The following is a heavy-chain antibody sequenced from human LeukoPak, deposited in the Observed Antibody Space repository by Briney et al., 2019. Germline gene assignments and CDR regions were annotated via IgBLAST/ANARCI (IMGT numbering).Heavy chain of an antibody. V-gene: IGHV4-39*07. J-gene: IGHJ4*02. D-gene: IGHD5-18*01. CDR1: GGSISSSSYY. CDR2: INHSGST. CDR3: ARIDPRGYSYGYGY. Sequence: SETLSLTCTVSGGSISSSSYYWGWIRQPPGKGLEWIGEINHSGSTNYNPSLKSRFTISVDTSKNQFSLKLSSVTAADTAVYYCARIDPRGYSYGYGYWGQGTLVTVSS.